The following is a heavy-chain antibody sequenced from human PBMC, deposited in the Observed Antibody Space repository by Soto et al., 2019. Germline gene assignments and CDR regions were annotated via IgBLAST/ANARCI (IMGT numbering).Heavy chain of an antibody. CDR3: ARTGQPSYYYYGMDV. J-gene: IGHJ6*02. CDR1: GGSISSGDYY. D-gene: IGHD6-13*01. Sequence: QVQLQESGPGLVKPSQTLSLTCTVSGGSISSGDYYWSWIRQPPGKGLEWIGYIYYSGSTYYNPSLKSRVTISVDTSKNQFSLKLSSVTAADTAVYYCARTGQPSYYYYGMDVWGQGTTVTVSS. CDR2: IYYSGST. V-gene: IGHV4-30-4*01.